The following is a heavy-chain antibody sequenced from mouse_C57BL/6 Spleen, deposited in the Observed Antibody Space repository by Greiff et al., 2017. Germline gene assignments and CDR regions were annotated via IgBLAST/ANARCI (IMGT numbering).Heavy chain of an antibody. CDR1: GYTFTNYW. CDR2: IYPGGGYT. CDR3: ARGKDDGTLFDY. Sequence: VKLVESGAELVRPGTSVKMSCKASGYTFTNYWIGWAKQRPGHGLEWIGDIYPGGGYTNYNEKFKGKATLTADKSSSTAYMQFSSLTSEDSAIYYCARGKDDGTLFDYWGQGTTLTVSS. J-gene: IGHJ2*01. V-gene: IGHV1-63*01. D-gene: IGHD2-3*01.